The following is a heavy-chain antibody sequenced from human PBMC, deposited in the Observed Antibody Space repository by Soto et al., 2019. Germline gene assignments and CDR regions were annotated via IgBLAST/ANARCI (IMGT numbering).Heavy chain of an antibody. J-gene: IGHJ4*02. CDR1: GYTFTSYG. CDR2: ISAYNGNT. CDR3: AIPSSGYDSIFDY. V-gene: IGHV1-18*01. Sequence: ASVKVSCKASGYTFTSYGISWVRQAPGQGLEWMGWISAYNGNTNYAQKLQGRVTMTTDTSTSTAYTELRSLRSDDTAVYYCAIPSSGYDSIFDYWGQGTLVTVSS. D-gene: IGHD5-12*01.